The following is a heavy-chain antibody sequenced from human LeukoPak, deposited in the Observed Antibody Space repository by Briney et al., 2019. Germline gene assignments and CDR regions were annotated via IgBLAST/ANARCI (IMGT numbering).Heavy chain of an antibody. D-gene: IGHD6-19*01. CDR1: GYTFTSYG. Sequence: LVKVSCKASGYTFTSYGISWVRQAPGQGLEWMGWISAYNGNTNYAQKLQGRVTMTTDTSTSTAYMELRSLRSDDTAVYYCARSGGTPAVAGTSGYWGQGTLVTVSS. CDR2: ISAYNGNT. CDR3: ARSGGTPAVAGTSGY. J-gene: IGHJ4*02. V-gene: IGHV1-18*04.